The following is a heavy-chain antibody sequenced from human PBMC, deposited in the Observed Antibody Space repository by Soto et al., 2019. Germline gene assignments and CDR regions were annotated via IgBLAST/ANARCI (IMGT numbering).Heavy chain of an antibody. CDR2: ILPIFGRT. J-gene: IGHJ4*02. Sequence: QVQLVQSGAEVKKPGSSVKVTCKASGAIFSSNAISWVRQAPGQGLEWMGGILPIFGRTNYAQKFEGRVTITEAESTRTAYRELRSLKSEDTAVYYCATGGRGYSYAPRFYFDYWGQRTLVNVSP. D-gene: IGHD5-18*01. CDR3: ATGGRGYSYAPRFYFDY. CDR1: GAIFSSNA. V-gene: IGHV1-69*01.